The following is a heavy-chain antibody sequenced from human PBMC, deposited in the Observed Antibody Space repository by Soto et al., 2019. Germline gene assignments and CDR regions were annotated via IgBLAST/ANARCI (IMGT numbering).Heavy chain of an antibody. V-gene: IGHV3-66*01. CDR2: LYSGGST. Sequence: EVQLVESGGGLVQPGGSLRLSCAASGFTVSNYYMTWVRQAPGKGLEWVSVLYSGGSTNYADSVKGRFTISRDNSKNTVYLQMNSLRDDDTAIYYCAREQTDAFDIWGQGTTVTVSS. CDR3: AREQTDAFDI. J-gene: IGHJ3*02. CDR1: GFTVSNYY.